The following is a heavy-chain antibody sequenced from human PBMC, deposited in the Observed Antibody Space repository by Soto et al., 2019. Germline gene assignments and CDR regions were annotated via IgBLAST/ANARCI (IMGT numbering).Heavy chain of an antibody. Sequence: EVPLLESGGGLVQPGGSLRLSCAASGFTFSTYAMIWVRQAPGKGLEWVSVITGSGGRTYYADSVKGRFTISRDTSKTALFLQMNSMRAEDTAVYYCAKDRYGDYGGIDYWGQGTMVTVSS. V-gene: IGHV3-23*01. D-gene: IGHD4-17*01. CDR1: GFTFSTYA. J-gene: IGHJ4*02. CDR2: ITGSGGRT. CDR3: AKDRYGDYGGIDY.